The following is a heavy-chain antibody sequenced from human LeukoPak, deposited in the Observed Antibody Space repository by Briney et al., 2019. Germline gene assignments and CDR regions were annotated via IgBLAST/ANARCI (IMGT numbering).Heavy chain of an antibody. Sequence: PGGSLRLSCAASGFTVSSNYMNWVRQAPGKGLEWVSVIYSGGSTYYADSVKGRFTISRDNPMSTLYLQMNSLRAEDTAVYYCARGFRPIDYWGQGTLVTVSS. CDR2: IYSGGST. CDR1: GFTVSSNY. CDR3: ARGFRPIDY. V-gene: IGHV3-53*01. J-gene: IGHJ4*02.